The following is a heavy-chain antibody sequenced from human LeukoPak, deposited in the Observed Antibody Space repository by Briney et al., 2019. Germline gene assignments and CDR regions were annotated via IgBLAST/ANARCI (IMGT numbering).Heavy chain of an antibody. D-gene: IGHD2-2*01. J-gene: IGHJ6*02. CDR3: AKDISALGYCSSMDV. CDR1: GFTFDDYA. CDR2: ISWNSGSI. Sequence: GRSLRLSCAASGFTFDDYAMHWVRQAPGKGLEWVSGISWNSGSIGYADSVKGRFTISRDNAKNSLYLQMNSLRAEDTALYYCAKDISALGYCSSMDVWGQGTTVTVSS. V-gene: IGHV3-9*01.